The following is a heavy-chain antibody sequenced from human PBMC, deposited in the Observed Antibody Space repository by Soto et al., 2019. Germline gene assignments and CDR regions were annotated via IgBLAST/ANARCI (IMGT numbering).Heavy chain of an antibody. CDR3: ARGFRGGRGISRLHV. CDR2: ISDAGTTT. Sequence: GGSLRLSCAASGFTFSSYAMTWVRQAPGKGLEWISVISDAGTTTYYSDSVRGRFTISRDNSRRTVILQMNSLRAEDTAVYFCARGFRGGRGISRLHVWGQGTTVTVSS. D-gene: IGHD2-15*01. V-gene: IGHV3-23*01. J-gene: IGHJ6*01. CDR1: GFTFSSYA.